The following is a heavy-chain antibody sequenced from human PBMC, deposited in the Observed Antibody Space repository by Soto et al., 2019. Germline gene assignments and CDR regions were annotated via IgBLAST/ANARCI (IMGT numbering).Heavy chain of an antibody. CDR1: SGPSKSHN. CDR3: VRQGIGFLHGLVDV. CDR2: VYDTWST. J-gene: IGHJ6*01. Sequence: QVQVQQSGPGLVKPSETLSLTCTVSSGPSKSHNWGWNRQPPGRGLEWIGYVYDTWSTSYNPSLKSRVTVSADTSTNRISLTLRFVTAADTAVYYCVRQGIGFLHGLVDVWGQGTTVIVSS. V-gene: IGHV4-59*08. D-gene: IGHD3-10*01.